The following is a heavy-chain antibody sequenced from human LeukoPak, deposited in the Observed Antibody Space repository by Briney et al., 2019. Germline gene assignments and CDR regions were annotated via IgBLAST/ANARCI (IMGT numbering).Heavy chain of an antibody. V-gene: IGHV3-23*01. Sequence: GGSLRLSCAASGFTFSSYAMSWVRQAPGKGLEWVSAISDSGGDTYYADSVKDRFTISRDNSRNTLYLQMNSLRAEDTSIYFCAKRSDYGGNWNYFDSWGQGSLVTVSS. J-gene: IGHJ4*02. CDR3: AKRSDYGGNWNYFDS. CDR1: GFTFSSYA. CDR2: ISDSGGDT. D-gene: IGHD4-23*01.